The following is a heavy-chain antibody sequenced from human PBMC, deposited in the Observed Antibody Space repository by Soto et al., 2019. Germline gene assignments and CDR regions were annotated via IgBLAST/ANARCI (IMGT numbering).Heavy chain of an antibody. D-gene: IGHD3-22*01. CDR3: ARHGGPDYYDSSGFDY. CDR1: GGSISSSNW. CDR2: IYHSGST. Sequence: SETLSLTCAVSGGSISSSNWWSWVRQPPGKGLEWIGEIYHSGSTNYNPSLKSRVTISVDKSKNQFSLKLSSVTAADTAVYYCARHGGPDYYDSSGFDYWGQGTLVTVSS. V-gene: IGHV4-4*02. J-gene: IGHJ4*02.